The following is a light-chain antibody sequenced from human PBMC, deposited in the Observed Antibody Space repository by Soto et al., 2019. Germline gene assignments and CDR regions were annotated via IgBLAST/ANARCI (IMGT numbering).Light chain of an antibody. J-gene: IGKJ1*01. CDR1: QSISSW. CDR3: QQYNSYSWT. Sequence: DLLMPQSPSTLSASVGDRVTITCRASQSISSWLAWYQQKPGKAPKLLIYKASSLESGVPSRFSGSGSGTEFTLPISSVQPDDFATYYCQQYNSYSWTFGQGTKVEIK. CDR2: KAS. V-gene: IGKV1-5*03.